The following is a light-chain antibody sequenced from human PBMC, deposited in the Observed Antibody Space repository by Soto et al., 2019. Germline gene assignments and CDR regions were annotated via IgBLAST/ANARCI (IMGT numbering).Light chain of an antibody. CDR2: EVT. J-gene: IGLJ1*01. CDR1: SSDVGGYNY. V-gene: IGLV2-14*01. CDR3: SSFTSSSFYV. Sequence: QSVLTQPASVSGSPGQSITISCTGTSSDVGGYNYVSWYQHHPGKAPKLINYEVTNRPSGVSNRFSGSKSANTASLTISGLQAEDEADYYCSSFTSSSFYVFGTGTKLTVL.